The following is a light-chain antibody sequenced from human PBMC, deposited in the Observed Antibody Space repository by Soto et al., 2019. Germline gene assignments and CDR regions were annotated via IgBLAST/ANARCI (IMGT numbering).Light chain of an antibody. Sequence: EIVLTQSPGTLSLSPGEIATLSCRASQSVSNNYLAWYQQKPGQAPRLLIYGASNRATGIPARFSGSGSGTDFTLTISSLEPEDFAVYYCQQRSNWPTFGQGTKVDIK. CDR1: QSVSNNY. CDR2: GAS. V-gene: IGKV3-11*01. CDR3: QQRSNWPT. J-gene: IGKJ1*01.